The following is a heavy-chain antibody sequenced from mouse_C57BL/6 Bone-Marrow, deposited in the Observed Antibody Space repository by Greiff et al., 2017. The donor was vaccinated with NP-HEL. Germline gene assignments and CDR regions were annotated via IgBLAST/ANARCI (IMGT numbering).Heavy chain of an antibody. CDR3: ARSGYFLWFAF. V-gene: IGHV2-9-1*01. Sequence: VQLQQSGPGLVAPSQSLSITCTVSGFSLTSYAISWVRQPPGKGLEWLGVIWTGGGTNYNSAHKSSMSISKDTSTSQVFLKMSSLQTDDTARYYCARSGYFLWFAFWGRGTLVTVSA. J-gene: IGHJ3*01. CDR2: IWTGGGT. D-gene: IGHD2-3*01. CDR1: GFSLTSYA.